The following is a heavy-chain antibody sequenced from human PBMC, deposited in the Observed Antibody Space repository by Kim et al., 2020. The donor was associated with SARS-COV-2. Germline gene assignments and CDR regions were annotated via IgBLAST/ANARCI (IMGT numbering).Heavy chain of an antibody. CDR1: GGSISSYY. D-gene: IGHD4-17*01. CDR3: ARERGPGDRPLYYFDY. CDR2: IYYSGST. V-gene: IGHV4-59*01. J-gene: IGHJ4*02. Sequence: SETLSLTCTVSGGSISSYYWSWIRQPPGKGLEWIGYIYYSGSTNYNPSLKSRVTISVDTSKNQFSLKLSSVTAADTAVYYCARERGPGDRPLYYFDYWGQGTLVTVSS.